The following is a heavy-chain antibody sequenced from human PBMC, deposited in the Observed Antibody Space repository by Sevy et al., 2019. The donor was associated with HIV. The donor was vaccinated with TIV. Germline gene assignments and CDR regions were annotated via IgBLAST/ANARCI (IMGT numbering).Heavy chain of an antibody. J-gene: IGHJ4*02. Sequence: GGSLRLSCAASGFTFDDYTMHWVRQAPGKGLEWVSLISWDGGSTYYADSVKGRFAISRDNSKNSLYLQMNSLRTEDTALYYCAKAAFRGIAAAGHLCFDYWGQGTLVTVSS. CDR1: GFTFDDYT. CDR3: AKAAFRGIAAAGHLCFDY. V-gene: IGHV3-43*01. D-gene: IGHD6-13*01. CDR2: ISWDGGST.